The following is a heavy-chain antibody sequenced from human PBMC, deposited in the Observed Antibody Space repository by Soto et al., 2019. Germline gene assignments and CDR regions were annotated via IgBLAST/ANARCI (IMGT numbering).Heavy chain of an antibody. CDR1: GYSFTSLH. V-gene: IGHV1-8*01. J-gene: IGHJ4*02. CDR2: MNPHSGDT. D-gene: IGHD4-17*01. CDR3: AKALSPMTTVTTSDY. Sequence: ASVKVSCKASGYSFTSLHFNWVRQATGQGLEWIGWMNPHSGDTGFAQRFQGRVTMTRNTSINTAYMELRSLRSQDTAVYYCAKALSPMTTVTTSDYWGQGTLVTVSS.